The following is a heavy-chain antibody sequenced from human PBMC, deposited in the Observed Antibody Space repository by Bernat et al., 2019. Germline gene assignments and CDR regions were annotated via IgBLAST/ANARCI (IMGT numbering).Heavy chain of an antibody. CDR2: IWYDGSNK. CDR1: GFTFSSYG. J-gene: IGHJ4*02. Sequence: QVQLVESGGGVVQPGRSLRLSCAASGFTFSSYGMHWVRQAPGKGLEWVAVIWYDGSNKYYADSVKGRFTISRDNSKNTLYLQMNSLRAEDTAVYYCASGRIVGATYAPFLDYWGQGTLVTVSS. V-gene: IGHV3-33*01. CDR3: ASGRIVGATYAPFLDY. D-gene: IGHD1-26*01.